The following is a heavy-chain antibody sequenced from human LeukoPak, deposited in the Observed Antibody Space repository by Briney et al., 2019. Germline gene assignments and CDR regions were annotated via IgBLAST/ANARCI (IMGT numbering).Heavy chain of an antibody. CDR1: GYTFSNYG. CDR3: ARHSGSGWQALGY. Sequence: ASVKVSCKASGYTFSNYGISWVRQAPGLGLEWLGWTSYNGNTNYAQKFQDRVTMTTDTSTTTAYMELRSLESDDTAVYYCARHSGSGWQALGYWGQGTLVTVSS. V-gene: IGHV1-18*04. D-gene: IGHD6-19*01. J-gene: IGHJ4*02. CDR2: TSYNGNT.